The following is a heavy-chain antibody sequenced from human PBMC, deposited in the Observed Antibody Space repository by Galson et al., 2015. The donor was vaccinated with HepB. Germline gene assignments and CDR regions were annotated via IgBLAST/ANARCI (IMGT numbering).Heavy chain of an antibody. CDR1: GFTFSSYW. J-gene: IGHJ3*02. Sequence: SLRLSCAASGFTFSSYWMSWVRQAPGKGLEWVANIKQGGSEKYYVDSVKGRFTISRDNAKNSLYLQMNSLRAEDTAVYYCAIVGGKIGSTSDAFDIWGQGTMVTVS. V-gene: IGHV3-7*03. CDR3: AIVGGKIGSTSDAFDI. CDR2: IKQGGSEK. D-gene: IGHD2-15*01.